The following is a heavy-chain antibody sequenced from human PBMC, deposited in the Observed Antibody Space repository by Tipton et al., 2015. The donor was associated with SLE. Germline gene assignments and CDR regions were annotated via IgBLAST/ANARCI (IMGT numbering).Heavy chain of an antibody. Sequence: VQLVQSGGGLVQPGGSLRLSCAASGFTFSSYEMNWVRQAPGKGLEWVSYISSSGSTIYYADSVKGRFTISRDNAKNSLYLQMNSLRAEDTAVYYCARDLKWELKASRYMDVWGKGTTVTVSS. V-gene: IGHV3-48*03. CDR1: GFTFSSYE. J-gene: IGHJ6*03. D-gene: IGHD1-26*01. CDR3: ARDLKWELKASRYMDV. CDR2: ISSSGSTI.